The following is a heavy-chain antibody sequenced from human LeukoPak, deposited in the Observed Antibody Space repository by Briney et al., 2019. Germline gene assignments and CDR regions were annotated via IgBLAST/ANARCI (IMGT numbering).Heavy chain of an antibody. J-gene: IGHJ6*02. V-gene: IGHV3-23*01. Sequence: GGALRLSCVGSGFTSIAYALTWARQAPGKGLEWVSGFSGGGVTTYYADSVKGRFTISRDNSKNTLYLQMNSLRADDTAIYYCARNQQLGGHSYYYYGMDVWAKGPRSPSP. CDR1: GFTSIAYA. D-gene: IGHD3-16*01. CDR2: FSGGGVTT. CDR3: ARNQQLGGHSYYYYGMDV.